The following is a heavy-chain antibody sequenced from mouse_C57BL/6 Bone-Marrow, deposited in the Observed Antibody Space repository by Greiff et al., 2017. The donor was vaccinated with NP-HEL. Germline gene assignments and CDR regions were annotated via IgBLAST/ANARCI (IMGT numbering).Heavy chain of an antibody. CDR3: GGDYDYDGDAMDY. V-gene: IGHV1-81*01. J-gene: IGHJ4*01. Sequence: QVQLKESGAELARPGASVKLSCKASGYTFTSSGISWVKQRTGQGLEWIGEIYPRSGNTYYNEKFKGKATLTADKSSSTAYMELRSLTSEDSAVYFCGGDYDYDGDAMDYWGQGTSVTVAS. CDR1: GYTFTSSG. D-gene: IGHD2-4*01. CDR2: IYPRSGNT.